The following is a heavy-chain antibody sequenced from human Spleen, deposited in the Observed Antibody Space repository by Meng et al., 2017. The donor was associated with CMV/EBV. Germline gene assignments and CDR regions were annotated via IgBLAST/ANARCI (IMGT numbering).Heavy chain of an antibody. CDR1: GFTFSSYS. CDR3: ARGTFDYGGNFFDN. J-gene: IGHJ4*02. V-gene: IGHV3-21*06. D-gene: IGHD4/OR15-4a*01. CDR2: ISSSSNYK. Sequence: SGFTFSSYSMNWVRQAPGKGLEWVSSISSSSNYKYYADSVKGRFTISRDKSENMLYLQMSSLRAEDTAVYYCARGTFDYGGNFFDNWGQGTLVTVSS.